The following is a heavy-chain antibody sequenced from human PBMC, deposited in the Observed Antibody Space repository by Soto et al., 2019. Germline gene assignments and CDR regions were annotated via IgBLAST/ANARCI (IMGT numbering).Heavy chain of an antibody. D-gene: IGHD6-13*01. CDR3: AKDTSSWLGFDY. V-gene: IGHV3-23*01. CDR2: ISGSGGST. CDR1: GFTFSSYA. Sequence: EVQLLESGGGLVQPGGSLRLSCAASGFTFSSYAMSWVRQAPGKGLEWVSAISGSGGSTYYADSVKGRFTISRDNSKNTLYLQMNRLRAEDTAVYYCAKDTSSWLGFDYWGQGTLVTVSS. J-gene: IGHJ4*02.